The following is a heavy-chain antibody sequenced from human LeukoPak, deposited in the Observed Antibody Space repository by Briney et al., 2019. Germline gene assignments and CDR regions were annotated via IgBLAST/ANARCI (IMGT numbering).Heavy chain of an antibody. CDR1: GFTVSRNY. CDR2: IYSGGST. D-gene: IGHD5-12*01. CDR3: ARDSGYDLRPTLDY. V-gene: IGHV3-53*01. J-gene: IGHJ4*02. Sequence: GGSLRLSCAASGFTVSRNYMSWVRQAPGKGLEWVSVIYSGGSTYYGDSVKGRFTISRDNSKNTLYLQMNSLRAEDTAVYYCARDSGYDLRPTLDYWGQGTLVTVSS.